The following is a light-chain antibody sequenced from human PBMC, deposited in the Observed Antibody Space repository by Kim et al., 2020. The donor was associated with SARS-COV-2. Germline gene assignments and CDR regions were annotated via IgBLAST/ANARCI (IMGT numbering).Light chain of an antibody. J-gene: IGLJ3*02. CDR2: DVS. V-gene: IGLV2-14*01. Sequence: QSVLTQPPSASGSLGQSVTISCTGTSSDVGGYDYVSWYQQHPGKAPKLMIYDVSNRPSGVSNRFSGSKSGNTASLTISGLQAEDEADYYCSSYTSSSTWVFGGGTQLTVL. CDR1: SSDVGGYDY. CDR3: SSYTSSSTWV.